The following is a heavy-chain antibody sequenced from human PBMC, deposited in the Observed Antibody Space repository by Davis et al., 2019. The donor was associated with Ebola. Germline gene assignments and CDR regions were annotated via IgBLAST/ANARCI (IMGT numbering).Heavy chain of an antibody. V-gene: IGHV4-39*07. CDR3: ARAVGATGSWFDP. Sequence: MPSETLSLTCTVSGGSISSGGYYWSWTRQPPGKGLEWIGEINHSGSTNYNPSLKSRVTISVDTSKNQFSLKLSSVTAADTAVYYCARAVGATGSWFDPWGQGTLVTVSS. CDR2: INHSGST. J-gene: IGHJ5*02. D-gene: IGHD1-26*01. CDR1: GGSISSGGYY.